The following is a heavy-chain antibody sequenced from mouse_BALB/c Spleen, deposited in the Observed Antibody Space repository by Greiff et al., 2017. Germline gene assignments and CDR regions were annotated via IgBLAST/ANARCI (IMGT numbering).Heavy chain of an antibody. CDR1: GFTFSDYY. CDR3: ARLRSPYYAMDY. J-gene: IGHJ4*01. Sequence: EVKLVESGGGLVKPGGSLKLSCAASGFTFSDYYMYWVRQTPEKRLEWVATISDGGSYTYYPDSVKGRFTISRDNAKNNLYLQMSSLKSEDTAMYYCARLRSPYYAMDYWGQGTSVTVSS. CDR2: ISDGGSYT. D-gene: IGHD1-1*01. V-gene: IGHV5-4*02.